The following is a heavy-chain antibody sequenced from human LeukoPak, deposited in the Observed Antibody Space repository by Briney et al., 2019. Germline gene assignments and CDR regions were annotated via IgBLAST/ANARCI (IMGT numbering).Heavy chain of an antibody. CDR2: ISSSSAYV. CDR3: AKVGDDIVVVVDPDY. V-gene: IGHV3-21*05. CDR1: GFTFSDYN. J-gene: IGHJ4*02. D-gene: IGHD2-15*01. Sequence: GSLRLSCAASGFTFSDYNMNWVRQAPGKGLEWISFISSSSAYVFYADSVMGRFTISRDNAKNSLYLQMNSLRDEDTAVYYCAKVGDDIVVVVDPDYWGQGTLVTVSS.